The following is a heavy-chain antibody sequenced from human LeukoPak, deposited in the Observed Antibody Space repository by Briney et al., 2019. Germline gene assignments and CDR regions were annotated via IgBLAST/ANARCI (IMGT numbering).Heavy chain of an antibody. J-gene: IGHJ3*02. D-gene: IGHD5-18*01. Sequence: SETLSLTCTVSGGSLSSSYWSWIRQPPGTGLEWIGYTCYSGSTDYNPSLKSRVTMSVDTSKNQFSLKLTSVIAADTAVYYCVESGNRGYSYGYSAFDIWGQGTTVTVSS. V-gene: IGHV4-59*08. CDR1: GGSLSSSY. CDR3: VESGNRGYSYGYSAFDI. CDR2: TCYSGST.